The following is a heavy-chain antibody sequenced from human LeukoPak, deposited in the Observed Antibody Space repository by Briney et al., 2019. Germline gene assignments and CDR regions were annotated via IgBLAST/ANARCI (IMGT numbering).Heavy chain of an antibody. V-gene: IGHV4-34*01. Sequence: KPSETLSLTCAVYGGSFSGYYWSWIRQPPGKGLEWIGEINHSGSTNYNPSLKSRVTISVDTSKNQFSLKLSSVTAADTAVYYCARDAAITIFGVVSHYYYMDVWGKGTTVTVSS. D-gene: IGHD3-3*01. J-gene: IGHJ6*03. CDR2: INHSGST. CDR3: ARDAAITIFGVVSHYYYMDV. CDR1: GGSFSGYY.